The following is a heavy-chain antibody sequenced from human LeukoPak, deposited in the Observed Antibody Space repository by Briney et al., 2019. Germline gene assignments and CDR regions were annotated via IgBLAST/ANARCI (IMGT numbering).Heavy chain of an antibody. CDR2: INPNSGGT. V-gene: IGHV1-2*02. D-gene: IGHD2-2*01. Sequence: GASVKVSCKASGYTFTGYYMHWVRQAPGQGLEWMGWINPNSGGTNYAQKFQGRVTMTRDTSISTAYMKLSRLRSDDTAVYYCARLNIVVVPAAILYFDYWGQGTLVTVSS. J-gene: IGHJ4*02. CDR3: ARLNIVVVPAAILYFDY. CDR1: GYTFTGYY.